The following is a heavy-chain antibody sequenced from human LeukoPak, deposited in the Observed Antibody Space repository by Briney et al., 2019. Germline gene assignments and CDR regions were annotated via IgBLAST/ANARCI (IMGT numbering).Heavy chain of an antibody. Sequence: ASVKVSCKASGYTFTSYGISWVRQAPGQGLEWMGWISAYNGNTNYAQKLQDRVTMTTGTSTSTAYMELRSLRSDDTAVYYCARARVGATGPLGYYYYGMDVWGQGTTVTVSS. CDR2: ISAYNGNT. J-gene: IGHJ6*02. CDR3: ARARVGATGPLGYYYYGMDV. V-gene: IGHV1-18*01. D-gene: IGHD1-26*01. CDR1: GYTFTSYG.